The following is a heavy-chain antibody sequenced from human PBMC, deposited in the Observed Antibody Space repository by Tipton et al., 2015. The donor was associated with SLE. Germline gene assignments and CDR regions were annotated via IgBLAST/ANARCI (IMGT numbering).Heavy chain of an antibody. CDR2: VFSSGTT. CDR1: SGSVSSGAYY. D-gene: IGHD7-27*01. V-gene: IGHV4-31*03. CDR3: ARYRPNWGYYYYGLDV. Sequence: TLSLTCTVSSGSVSSGAYYWSWIRQHPGKGLEWIGYVFSSGTTYYNPSLKGRLSLSLDTSQNQLSLKLSSVTSADTAVYYCARYRPNWGYYYYGLDVWGQGTTVTVS. J-gene: IGHJ6*02.